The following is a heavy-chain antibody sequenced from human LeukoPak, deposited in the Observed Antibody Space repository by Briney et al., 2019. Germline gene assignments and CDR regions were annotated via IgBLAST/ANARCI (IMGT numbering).Heavy chain of an antibody. V-gene: IGHV4-34*01. D-gene: IGHD3-10*01. CDR3: ARVLSYYYGSGRRGPFDY. Sequence: PSETLSLTCAVYGGSFSGYYWSWIRQPPGKGLEWIGEINHSGSTNYNPSLKSRVTISVDTSKNQFSLKLSSVTAADTAVYYCARVLSYYYGSGRRGPFDYWGQGTLVTVSS. J-gene: IGHJ4*02. CDR2: INHSGST. CDR1: GGSFSGYY.